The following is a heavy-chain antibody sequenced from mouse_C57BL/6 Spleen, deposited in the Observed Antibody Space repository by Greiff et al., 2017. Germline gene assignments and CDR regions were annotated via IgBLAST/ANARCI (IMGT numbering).Heavy chain of an antibody. CDR2: INPNNGGT. J-gene: IGHJ2*01. D-gene: IGHD2-10*02. CDR1: GYTFTDYN. Sequence: VQLKQSGPELVKPGASVKIPCKASGYTFTDYNMDWVKQSHGKSLEWIGDINPNNGGTIYNQKFKGKATLTVDKSSSTAYMELRSLTSEDTAVYYCARRYGNSYYFDYWGQGTTLTVSS. CDR3: ARRYGNSYYFDY. V-gene: IGHV1-18*01.